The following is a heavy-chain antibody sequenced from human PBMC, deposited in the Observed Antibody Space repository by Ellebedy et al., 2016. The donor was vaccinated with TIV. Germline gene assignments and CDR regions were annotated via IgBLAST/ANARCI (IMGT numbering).Heavy chain of an antibody. CDR2: IYPSDSDT. CDR1: GYIFPSYW. D-gene: IGHD3-9*01. J-gene: IGHJ6*02. Sequence: GESLKISXKASGYIFPSYWIGWVRQMPGKGLEWMGSIYPSDSDTRYNPSFQGQVTISVDKSISTAFLQWNSLKASDTAMYYCARQILTGYSRWYYYGTDVWGQGTTVTVSS. CDR3: ARQILTGYSRWYYYGTDV. V-gene: IGHV5-51*01.